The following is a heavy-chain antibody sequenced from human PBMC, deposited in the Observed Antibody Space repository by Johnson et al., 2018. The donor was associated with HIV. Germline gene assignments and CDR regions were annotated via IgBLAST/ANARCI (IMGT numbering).Heavy chain of an antibody. CDR1: GFTFSSYG. D-gene: IGHD5-24*01. CDR3: AREMAWEDAFDV. J-gene: IGHJ3*01. V-gene: IGHV3-33*01. CDR2: IWFDGSNK. Sequence: VQLVESGGGVVQPGGSLRLSCAASGFTFSSYGMHWVRQAPGKGLEWVAVIWFDGSNKYYADSVKGLFTISRDNSKNTLYLQMNSLRAEDTAVYYCAREMAWEDAFDVWGQGTMVTVSS.